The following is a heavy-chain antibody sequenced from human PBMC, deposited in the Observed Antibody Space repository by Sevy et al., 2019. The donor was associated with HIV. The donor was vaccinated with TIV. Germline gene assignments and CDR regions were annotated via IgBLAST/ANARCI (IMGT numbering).Heavy chain of an antibody. D-gene: IGHD3-22*01. Sequence: GGSLRLSCTGSGFTFGDYAMSWFRQAPGMGLEWVGFIRSKDYGGSTEYAAAVKGRFTISRDDSKSIDDLQMNSLKTEDTAGYYCTSGYYYDSSGYSDYWGQGTLVTVSS. CDR1: GFTFGDYA. V-gene: IGHV3-49*03. CDR3: TSGYYYDSSGYSDY. CDR2: IRSKDYGGST. J-gene: IGHJ4*02.